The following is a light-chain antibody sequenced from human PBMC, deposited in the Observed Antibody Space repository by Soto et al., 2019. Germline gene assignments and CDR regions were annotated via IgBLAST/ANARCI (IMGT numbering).Light chain of an antibody. CDR3: QQYNKWPVFT. Sequence: IVMTQSPATLSVSPGGRATLSCRASQSVASNLAWYQQRLGQAPRLLVYGASTRATGIPARFSGSGSGTEFTLTISSVQSEDFAVYYCQQYNKWPVFTFGPGTRVDIK. CDR2: GAS. J-gene: IGKJ3*01. CDR1: QSVASN. V-gene: IGKV3-15*01.